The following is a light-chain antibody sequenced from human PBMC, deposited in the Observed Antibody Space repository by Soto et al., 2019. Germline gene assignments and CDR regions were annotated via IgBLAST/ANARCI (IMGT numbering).Light chain of an antibody. V-gene: IGKV3-20*01. CDR1: QSVSSSY. CDR2: GAS. Sequence: EIVLTQSPGTLSLSPGEIATLSCRASQSVSSSYLAWYQQKPGQAPRLLIYGASSRATGIPDRFSGSGSGTDFTLTISRLEPEDFAVYYCHQYGSSPTWTFGQGTKVEIK. CDR3: HQYGSSPTWT. J-gene: IGKJ1*01.